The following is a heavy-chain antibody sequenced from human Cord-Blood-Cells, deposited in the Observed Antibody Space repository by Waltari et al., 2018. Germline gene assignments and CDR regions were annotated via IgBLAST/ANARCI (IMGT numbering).Heavy chain of an antibody. Sequence: QVQLQESGPGLVKPSETLSLTCTVSGGSVSSGSYYWSWIRQPPGKGLEWIGYIYYSGSTNYNHSLMSRVTISVDTSKNQFSLKLSSVTAADTAVYYCARDLIAAAGLVSDGMDVWGQGTTVTVSS. CDR1: GGSVSSGSYY. CDR2: IYYSGST. CDR3: ARDLIAAAGLVSDGMDV. V-gene: IGHV4-61*01. J-gene: IGHJ6*02. D-gene: IGHD6-13*01.